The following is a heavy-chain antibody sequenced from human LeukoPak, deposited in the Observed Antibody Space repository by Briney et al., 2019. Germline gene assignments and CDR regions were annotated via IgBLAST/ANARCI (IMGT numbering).Heavy chain of an antibody. CDR3: VREDTPATANY. CDR1: GFTFSTYA. Sequence: GGSLRLSCAASGFTFSTYAMSWVRQTPGKGLEWVSAISGGGDITYYADSVTGRFTISRDNSKDTLFLQMHSLRPGDTAVYYCVREDTPATANYWGQGTLVTISS. V-gene: IGHV3-23*01. J-gene: IGHJ4*02. D-gene: IGHD2-21*02. CDR2: ISGGGDIT.